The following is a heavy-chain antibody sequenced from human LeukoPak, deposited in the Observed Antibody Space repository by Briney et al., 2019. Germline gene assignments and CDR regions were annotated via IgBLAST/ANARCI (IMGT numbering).Heavy chain of an antibody. CDR2: IDPNSGGT. Sequence: GASVKVSCEASRYTFSGYYIHWVRQAPGQGLEWMGWIDPNSGGTNYAQKFQGRVTMTREKSISTAYMDLSRLRSDDTAVYYCARGSIVGATFDYFDYWGQGTLVTVSS. CDR1: RYTFSGYY. D-gene: IGHD1-26*01. V-gene: IGHV1-2*02. CDR3: ARGSIVGATFDYFDY. J-gene: IGHJ4*02.